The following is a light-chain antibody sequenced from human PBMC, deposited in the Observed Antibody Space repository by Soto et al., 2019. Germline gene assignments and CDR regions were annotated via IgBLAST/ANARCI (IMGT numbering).Light chain of an antibody. CDR3: QQYYSSRT. J-gene: IGKJ1*01. CDR1: QSVGSRW. CDR2: GGS. Sequence: EIVLTQSPGTVSLYPGERATLSCRASQSVGSRWLAWYQQKPGQAPRVLIYGGSNRATGIPDRFSGSGSGTDFTLTISRLEPEDFAVYYCQQYYSSRTFGQGTKVEMK. V-gene: IGKV3-20*01.